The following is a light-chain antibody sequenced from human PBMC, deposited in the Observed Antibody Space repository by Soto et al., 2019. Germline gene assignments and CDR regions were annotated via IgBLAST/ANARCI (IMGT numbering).Light chain of an antibody. CDR1: SSDIGSNY. CDR2: RNN. J-gene: IGLJ1*01. V-gene: IGLV1-47*01. CDR3: AAWDASLSGHV. Sequence: QSVLTQPPSASGTPGQRVTISCSGSSSDIGSNYVYWYQQLPGTAPKLLIYRNNQRPSGVPDRFSGSKSGTSASLAISGLPSEDAAAYHCAAWDASLSGHVFGTGTRSP.